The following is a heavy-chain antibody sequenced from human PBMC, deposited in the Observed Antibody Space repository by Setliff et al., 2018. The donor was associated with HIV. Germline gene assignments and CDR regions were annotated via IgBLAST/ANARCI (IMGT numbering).Heavy chain of an antibody. CDR1: GGSISTSSYS. Sequence: SETLFLTCTVSGGSISTSSYSWTWVRQPPGKALEWIGYIYYSGSTSYNGITYYNPSLESRVTISGDTSKNQFSLKLSSVTAADTAVYYCARENGWLFGWFDPWGQGTLVTVSS. CDR2: IYYSGST. CDR3: ARENGWLFGWFDP. V-gene: IGHV4-30-4*07. D-gene: IGHD3-9*01. J-gene: IGHJ5*02.